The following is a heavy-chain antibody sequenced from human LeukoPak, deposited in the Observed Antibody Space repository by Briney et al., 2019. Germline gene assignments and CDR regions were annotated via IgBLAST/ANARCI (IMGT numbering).Heavy chain of an antibody. Sequence: SETLSLTCTVSGGSISSYYWSWIRQPPGKGLEWIGYIYYSGSTNYNPSLKSRVTISLDTSKNQFSLKLSSVTAADTAVYYCARHDFWSGYYRTGNAFDIWGQGTMVTVSS. D-gene: IGHD3-3*01. CDR1: GGSISSYY. CDR2: IYYSGST. J-gene: IGHJ3*02. CDR3: ARHDFWSGYYRTGNAFDI. V-gene: IGHV4-59*08.